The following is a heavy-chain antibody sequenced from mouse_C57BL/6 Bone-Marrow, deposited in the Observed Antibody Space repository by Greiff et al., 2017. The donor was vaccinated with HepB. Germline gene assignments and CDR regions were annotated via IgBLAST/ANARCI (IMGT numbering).Heavy chain of an antibody. J-gene: IGHJ1*03. Sequence: EVHLVESGGGLVKPGGSLKLSCAASGFTFSSYAMSWVRQTPEKRLEWVATINDGGSYTYYPDNVKGRFTISRDNAKNNLYLQMSHLKSEDTAMYYCASTVVGYFDVWGTGTTVTVSS. D-gene: IGHD1-1*01. V-gene: IGHV5-4*01. CDR1: GFTFSSYA. CDR3: ASTVVGYFDV. CDR2: INDGGSYT.